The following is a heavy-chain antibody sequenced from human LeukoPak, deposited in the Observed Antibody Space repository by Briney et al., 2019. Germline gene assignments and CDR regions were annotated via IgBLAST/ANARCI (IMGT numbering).Heavy chain of an antibody. CDR3: ARGQIVGDRGPFDY. D-gene: IGHD1-26*01. V-gene: IGHV4-34*01. CDR2: INHSGST. Sequence: SETLSLTCAVYGGSFSGYYRSWIRQPPGKGLEWIGEINHSGSTNYNPSLKSRVTISVDTSKNQFSLKLSSVTAADTAVYYCARGQIVGDRGPFDYWGQGTLVTVSS. J-gene: IGHJ4*02. CDR1: GGSFSGYY.